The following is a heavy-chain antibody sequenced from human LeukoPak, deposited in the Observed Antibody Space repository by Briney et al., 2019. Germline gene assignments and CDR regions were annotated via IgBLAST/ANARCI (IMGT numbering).Heavy chain of an antibody. J-gene: IGHJ4*02. Sequence: GGSLRLSCAASGFTFSSYWMSWVRQAPGKGLEWVANIKQDGSEKYYVDSVKGRFTISRDNSKNTLYLQMNSLRAEDTAVYYCAKGPRRSYCSSTSCYDIYFDYWGQGTLVTVSS. CDR1: GFTFSSYW. CDR3: AKGPRRSYCSSTSCYDIYFDY. D-gene: IGHD2-2*01. V-gene: IGHV3-7*01. CDR2: IKQDGSEK.